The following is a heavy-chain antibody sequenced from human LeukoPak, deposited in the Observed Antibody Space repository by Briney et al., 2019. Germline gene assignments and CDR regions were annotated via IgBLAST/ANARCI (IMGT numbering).Heavy chain of an antibody. Sequence: SETLSLACAVYGGSFSGYYWSWIRQPPGKGLEWIGEINHSGSTNSNPSLKSRVTISVDTSKNQFSLKLSSVTAADTAVYYCARNYGSGSYYNWRAYYYYYMDVWGKGTTVTISS. D-gene: IGHD3-10*01. CDR2: INHSGST. CDR1: GGSFSGYY. CDR3: ARNYGSGSYYNWRAYYYYYMDV. J-gene: IGHJ6*03. V-gene: IGHV4-34*01.